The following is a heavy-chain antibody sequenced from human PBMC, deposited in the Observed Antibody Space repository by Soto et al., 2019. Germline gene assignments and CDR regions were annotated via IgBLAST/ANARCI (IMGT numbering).Heavy chain of an antibody. CDR2: IKQDGTEK. J-gene: IGHJ4*02. V-gene: IGHV3-7*03. D-gene: IGHD6-19*01. CDR1: GFTFSTYW. CDR3: ARAGMAVAATPWD. Sequence: EVQLVESGGGLVLPGGSLRLACVASGFTFSTYWMTWVRQAPGKGLEWVAHIKQDGTEKFYVDSMEGRFTIYRDNAKNSLYLHVSSLRVEDTAVYYCARAGMAVAATPWDWGQGTLLTVSS.